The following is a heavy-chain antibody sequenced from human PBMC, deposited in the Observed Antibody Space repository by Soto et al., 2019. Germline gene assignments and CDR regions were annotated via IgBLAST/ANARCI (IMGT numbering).Heavy chain of an antibody. V-gene: IGHV4-31*03. D-gene: IGHD4-17*01. CDR3: ATGDAWEALLAY. J-gene: IGHJ4*02. CDR1: GASVNSGGFY. Sequence: QVQLQESGPGLVKPSQTLSLTCTVSGASVNSGGFYWSWIRQLPGTGLEWIGYVYFTGSTYYNPSLGSRITISLDTSQNQFSLKLSSETVADTAVYFCATGDAWEALLAYWGQGTLVTVSS. CDR2: VYFTGST.